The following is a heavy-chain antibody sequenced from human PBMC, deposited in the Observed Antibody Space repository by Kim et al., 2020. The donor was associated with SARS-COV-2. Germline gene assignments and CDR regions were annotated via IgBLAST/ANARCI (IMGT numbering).Heavy chain of an antibody. V-gene: IGHV3-23*01. J-gene: IGHJ4*02. D-gene: IGHD4-17*01. CDR3: AKDWTTVTTGFDY. Sequence: YAASGKGRFTISRGNSKSTLYLQMNSLRIYATAVYYCAKDWTTVTTGFDYWGQGTLVTVSS.